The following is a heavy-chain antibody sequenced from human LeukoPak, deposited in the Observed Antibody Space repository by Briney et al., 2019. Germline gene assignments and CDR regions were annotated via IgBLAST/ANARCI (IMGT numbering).Heavy chain of an antibody. V-gene: IGHV4-59*01. CDR1: GGSISSYY. CDR2: IYYSGST. CDR3: AREYGSGPYTFGY. J-gene: IGHJ4*02. D-gene: IGHD3-10*01. Sequence: SETLSLTCTVSGGSISSYYWSWIRQPPGKGLEWIGYIYYSGSTNYNPSLKSRVTISVDTSKNQFSLKLSSVTAADTAVYYCAREYGSGPYTFGYWGQGSLVTVSS.